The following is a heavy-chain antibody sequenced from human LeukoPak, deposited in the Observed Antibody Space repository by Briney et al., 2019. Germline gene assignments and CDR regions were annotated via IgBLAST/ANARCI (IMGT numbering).Heavy chain of an antibody. CDR3: ARDVEWACLDY. Sequence: PGGSLRLSCAASGFRFSGDAMFWVRRAPGKGLEWVAVISFDGSHKYYTDSVKGRFTISRDNSNNTLYLQMDSLRLEDTAVYYCARDVEWACLDYWGQGTLVTVSS. CDR1: GFRFSGDA. J-gene: IGHJ4*02. CDR2: ISFDGSHK. D-gene: IGHD1-26*01. V-gene: IGHV3-30*04.